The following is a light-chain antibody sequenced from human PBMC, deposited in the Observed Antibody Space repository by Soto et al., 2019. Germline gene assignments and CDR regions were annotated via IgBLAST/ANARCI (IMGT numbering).Light chain of an antibody. CDR2: DVT. V-gene: IGLV2-8*01. Sequence: QSVLTQSPSASGSPGQSVTISCTGTSSDIGGYNSVSWYQQHPGKAPKVMIYDVTKRPSGVPDRFSGSKSVNTASLTISGLQAEDESDYYCGSYSSTDTPFVFGTGTKVTVL. J-gene: IGLJ1*01. CDR1: SSDIGGYNS. CDR3: GSYSSTDTPFV.